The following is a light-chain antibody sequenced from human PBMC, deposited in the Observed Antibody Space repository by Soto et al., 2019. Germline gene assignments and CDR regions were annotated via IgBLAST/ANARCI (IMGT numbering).Light chain of an antibody. CDR1: SSNVGRNV. Sequence: QSVLTQPPSASGTPGQRVTLSCSGSSSNVGRNVVNWYQQLPGTAPKLLIYTYSQRPSGVPDRFSGSRSGTSASLAISGLQSEDEADYYCAAWEDSLNGPVFGGGTQLTVL. CDR2: TYS. CDR3: AAWEDSLNGPV. V-gene: IGLV1-44*01. J-gene: IGLJ2*01.